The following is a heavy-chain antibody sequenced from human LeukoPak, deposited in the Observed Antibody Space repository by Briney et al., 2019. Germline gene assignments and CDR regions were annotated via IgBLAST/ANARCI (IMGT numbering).Heavy chain of an antibody. CDR2: ISAGSRGI. V-gene: IGHV3-48*01. Sequence: GGSLRLSCAASGFTSSTYSMTWVRQAPGKGLEWISHISAGSRGIYYADSVKGRFTISRDNAKNSLYLQMNSLRAEDTAVYYCARDLGDRVEFDYWGQGTLVTVSS. D-gene: IGHD3-16*01. CDR1: GFTSSTYS. J-gene: IGHJ4*02. CDR3: ARDLGDRVEFDY.